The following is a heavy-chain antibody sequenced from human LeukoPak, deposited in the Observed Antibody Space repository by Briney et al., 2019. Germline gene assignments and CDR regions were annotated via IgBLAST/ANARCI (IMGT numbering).Heavy chain of an antibody. CDR2: IIPIFGTA. Sequence: SVKVSCKASGGTFSSYAISWVRQAPGQGLEWMGGIIPIFGTANYAQKFQGRVTITTDESTSTAYMELSSLRSEDTAVYYCARGRSGYDFWSGYSKAPHFDYWGQGTLVTVSS. CDR1: GGTFSSYA. V-gene: IGHV1-69*05. D-gene: IGHD3-3*01. CDR3: ARGRSGYDFWSGYSKAPHFDY. J-gene: IGHJ4*02.